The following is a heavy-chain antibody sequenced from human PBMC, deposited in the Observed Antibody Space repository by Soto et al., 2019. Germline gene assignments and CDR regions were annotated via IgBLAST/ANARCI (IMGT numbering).Heavy chain of an antibody. J-gene: IGHJ6*03. CDR2: ISSNGGST. Sequence: PGGSLRLSCAASGFTFSSYAMHWVRQAPWKGLEYVSAISSNGGSTYYANSVKGRFTISRDNSKNTLYLQMGSLRAEDMAVCYCARDIVAAAGTTYYYYYMDVWGKGTTVTV. D-gene: IGHD6-13*01. CDR1: GFTFSSYA. CDR3: ARDIVAAAGTTYYYYYMDV. V-gene: IGHV3-64*01.